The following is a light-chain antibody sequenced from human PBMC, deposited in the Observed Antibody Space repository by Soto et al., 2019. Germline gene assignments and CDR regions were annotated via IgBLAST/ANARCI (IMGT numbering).Light chain of an antibody. CDR1: QSISSW. J-gene: IGKJ2*01. CDR3: QQYNSYSPYT. CDR2: KAS. Sequence: DIQMTQSPSTLSASVGDRVTMTCRASQSISSWLAWYQQKPGKAPKLLIYKASSLESGVPSRFSGSESGIEFTLTISSLQPDDFATYYCQQYNSYSPYTFGQGTKLEI. V-gene: IGKV1-5*03.